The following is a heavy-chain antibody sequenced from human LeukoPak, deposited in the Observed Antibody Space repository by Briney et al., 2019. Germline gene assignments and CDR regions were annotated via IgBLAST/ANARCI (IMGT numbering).Heavy chain of an antibody. D-gene: IGHD6-13*01. CDR2: ISSSSSYI. CDR1: GFTFSSYA. V-gene: IGHV3-21*01. Sequence: PGGSLRLSCAASGFTFSSYAMSWVRQAPGKGLEWVSSISSSSSYIYYADSVKGRFTISRDNAKNSLYLQMNSLRAEDTAVYYCARGDPYPYSSRGWYFDYWGQGTLVTVSS. J-gene: IGHJ4*02. CDR3: ARGDPYPYSSRGWYFDY.